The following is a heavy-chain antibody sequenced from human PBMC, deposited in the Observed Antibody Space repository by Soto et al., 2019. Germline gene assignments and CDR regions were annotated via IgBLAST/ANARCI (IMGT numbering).Heavy chain of an antibody. CDR1: GFTFTRYS. Sequence: GGSLRLSCAASGFTFTRYSMNWVRQAPGKGLEWVSSISSTTNYIYYGDSMKGRFTTSRDNAKNSLYLEMNSLRAEDTAVYYCARESEDLTSNFDYWGQGTLVTVSS. CDR3: ARESEDLTSNFDY. J-gene: IGHJ4*02. V-gene: IGHV3-21*06. CDR2: ISSTTNYI.